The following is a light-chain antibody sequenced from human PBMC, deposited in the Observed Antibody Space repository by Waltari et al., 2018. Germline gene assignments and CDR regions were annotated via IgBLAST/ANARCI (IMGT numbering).Light chain of an antibody. CDR3: QQNDSTPPRT. Sequence: DIQMTQSPSSLSASVGDRVTITCRASQSIDAYLNWYQQKPGKAPKLLIYAASNLQSGVPSRFRGSGSGTDFTLTISSLQPEDFATYYCQQNDSTPPRTFGQGTKVEI. CDR2: AAS. J-gene: IGKJ1*01. V-gene: IGKV1-39*01. CDR1: QSIDAY.